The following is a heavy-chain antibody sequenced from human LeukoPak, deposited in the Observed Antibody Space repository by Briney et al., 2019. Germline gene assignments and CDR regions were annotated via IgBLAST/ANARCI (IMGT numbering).Heavy chain of an antibody. V-gene: IGHV3-11*06. CDR1: GFTFKDYY. CDR3: ARDRPTGASRLFVVQ. Sequence: GGSLRLSCAASGFTFKDYYMSWIRQAPGKGLEWISSMSSGSRYIYYADSVRGRFTISRDNAKNSLSLLMNSLRAEDTAVYYCARDRPTGASRLFVVQWGQGTLVTVSS. J-gene: IGHJ4*02. CDR2: MSSGSRYI. D-gene: IGHD3-3*01.